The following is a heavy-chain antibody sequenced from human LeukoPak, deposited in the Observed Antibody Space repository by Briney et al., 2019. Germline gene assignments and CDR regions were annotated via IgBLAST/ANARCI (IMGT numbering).Heavy chain of an antibody. V-gene: IGHV3-7*01. J-gene: IGHJ4*02. CDR3: ARGGTYYRF. CDR1: GFTLSSYW. CDR2: IKQDGSEK. Sequence: GGSLRLSCAASGFTLSSYWMSWVRQAPGKGLEWVANIKQDGSEKYYVNSVRGRFTISRVNAKNSLYLQMNSLRAEDTAVYYCARGGTYYRFWGQGTLVTVSS. D-gene: IGHD1-26*01.